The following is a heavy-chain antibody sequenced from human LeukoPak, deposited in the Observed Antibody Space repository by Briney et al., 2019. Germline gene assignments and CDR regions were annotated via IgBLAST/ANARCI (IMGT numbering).Heavy chain of an antibody. V-gene: IGHV1-24*01. CDR2: FDPEDGET. CDR1: GYTLTELS. D-gene: IGHD5-24*01. Sequence: GSVKVSCKVSGYTLTELSMHWVRQAPGKGLEWMGGFDPEDGETIYAQKFQGRVTMTEDTSTDTAYMELSSLRSEDTAVYYCATTGGERWLQPYYYYYGMDVWGQGTTVTVSS. J-gene: IGHJ6*02. CDR3: ATTGGERWLQPYYYYYGMDV.